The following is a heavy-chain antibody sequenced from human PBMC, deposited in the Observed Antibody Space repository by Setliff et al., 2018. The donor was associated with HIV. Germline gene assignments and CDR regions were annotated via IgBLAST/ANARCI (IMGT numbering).Heavy chain of an antibody. CDR2: IHYSGST. CDR3: ARSKTFYDFWGGYYTHGAFKI. CDR1: GGCIDRSNYY. D-gene: IGHD3-3*01. Sequence: PSETLSLTCSVSGGCIDRSNYYWGWIRQSPGKGLEWIGNIHYSGSTYYNPSLKSRVTISVDTSKNQFSLNLTSVTAADTAVYYRARSKTFYDFWGGYYTHGAFKIWGLGTMGTVSS. J-gene: IGHJ3*02. V-gene: IGHV4-39*01.